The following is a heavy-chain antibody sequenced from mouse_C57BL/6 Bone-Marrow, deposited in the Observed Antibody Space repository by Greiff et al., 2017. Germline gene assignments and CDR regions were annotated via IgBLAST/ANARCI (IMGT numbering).Heavy chain of an antibody. V-gene: IGHV1-7*01. CDR2: IILGGGYT. D-gene: IGHD2-13*01. CDR1: GYTFTSYG. Sequence: VQLQQSGAELVKPGASVKLSCKASGYTFTSYGMSWVNQRPGQGLEWIGYIILGGGYTKYTQKFKDKATFTADKSSSTAYMQLSSLTYEDSAVYYCARCYYGDYWAVGYWGQGTSVTVSA. J-gene: IGHJ4*01. CDR3: ARCYYGDYWAVGY.